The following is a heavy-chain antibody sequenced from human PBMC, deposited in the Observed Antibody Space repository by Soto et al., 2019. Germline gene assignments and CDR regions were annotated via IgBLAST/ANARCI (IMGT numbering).Heavy chain of an antibody. CDR1: GGSFSRYY. D-gene: IGHD2-8*01. V-gene: IGHV4-34*01. CDR3: AXGLSITNTFYYYYAMDV. Sequence: SETLSLTCASYGGSFSRYYWNWIRQPPGEGLEWIGEINHSGSTNYNPSLKSRVTISVDTSRNQFSLKLSSVTAADTAVYYCAXGLSITNTFYYYYAMDVWGQGTTVTVSS. J-gene: IGHJ6*02. CDR2: INHSGST.